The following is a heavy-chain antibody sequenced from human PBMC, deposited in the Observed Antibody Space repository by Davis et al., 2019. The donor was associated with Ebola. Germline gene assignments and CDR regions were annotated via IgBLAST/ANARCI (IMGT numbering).Heavy chain of an antibody. Sequence: GGSLRLSCAASGFTFSSYAMHWVRQAPGKGLEWVAVISYDGSNKYYADSVKGRFTISRDNSKNTLYLQMNSLRAEDTAVYYCARGDYYGSGSYYLDYYYGMDVWGQGTTVTVSS. CDR3: ARGDYYGSGSYYLDYYYGMDV. CDR1: GFTFSSYA. D-gene: IGHD3-10*01. CDR2: ISYDGSNK. J-gene: IGHJ6*02. V-gene: IGHV3-30-3*01.